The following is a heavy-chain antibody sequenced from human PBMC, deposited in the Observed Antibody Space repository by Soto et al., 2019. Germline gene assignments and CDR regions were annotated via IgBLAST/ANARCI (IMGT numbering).Heavy chain of an antibody. CDR2: IYYSGST. CDR3: ARRERAAGTDWWFDP. J-gene: IGHJ5*02. Sequence: QLQLQESGPGLVKPSETLSLTCTVSGGSISSSSFHWGWIRQPPGKGLEWIGSIYYSGSTYYSPSLKCRVTISVDTSKNQFSRKLSSVTAADTAVYYCARRERAAGTDWWFDPWGQGTLVTVSS. V-gene: IGHV4-39*01. D-gene: IGHD6-13*01. CDR1: GGSISSSSFH.